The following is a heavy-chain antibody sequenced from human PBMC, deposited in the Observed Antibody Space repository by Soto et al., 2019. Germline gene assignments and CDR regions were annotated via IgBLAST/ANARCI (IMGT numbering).Heavy chain of an antibody. CDR2: INSDGRNT. CDR1: GFAFSNYW. D-gene: IGHD6-19*01. V-gene: IGHV3-74*01. Sequence: EVHLVESGGGLVQPGGSLRLSCAASGFAFSNYWMHWVRQAPGKGLVWVSRINSDGRNTSYADSVKGRFTISRDNAKNTLYLQMDSLGVEDTTVYYCARLLAVAGINYWGQGTLVTVSS. J-gene: IGHJ4*02. CDR3: ARLLAVAGINY.